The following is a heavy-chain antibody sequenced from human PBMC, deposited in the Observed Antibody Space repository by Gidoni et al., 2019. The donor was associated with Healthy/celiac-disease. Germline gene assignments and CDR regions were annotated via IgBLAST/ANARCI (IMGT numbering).Heavy chain of an antibody. V-gene: IGHV3-21*01. CDR3: AIFWAYGGNASSFDY. CDR1: GFTFSSYS. D-gene: IGHD2-15*01. J-gene: IGHJ4*02. CDR2: ISSSSSYI. Sequence: EVQLVESGGGLVKPGGSLRLSCAASGFTFSSYSMNWVRQAPGKGLEWVSSISSSSSYIYYADSVKGRFTISRDNAKNSLYLQMNSLRAEDTAVYYCAIFWAYGGNASSFDYWGQGTLVTVSS.